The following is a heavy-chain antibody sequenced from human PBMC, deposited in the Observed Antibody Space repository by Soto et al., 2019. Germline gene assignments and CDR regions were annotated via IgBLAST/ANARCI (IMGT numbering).Heavy chain of an antibody. V-gene: IGHV1-18*01. CDR2: IGAYTGHT. CDR3: VRESPPADD. Sequence: QVQLVQSGAEVKKPGASVQVSCKASGYTFTSYGIIWVRQAPGQGLEWMGWIGAYTGHTNSAQKLQGRVTMTTDTSTSTAYMDLRSVRSDDTAVYYCVRESPPADDWGQGTLVTVAS. CDR1: GYTFTSYG. J-gene: IGHJ4*02.